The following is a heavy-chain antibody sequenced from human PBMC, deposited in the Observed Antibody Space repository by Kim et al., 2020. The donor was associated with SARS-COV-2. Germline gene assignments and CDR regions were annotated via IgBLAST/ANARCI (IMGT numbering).Heavy chain of an antibody. V-gene: IGHV1-2*02. J-gene: IGHJ5*02. CDR1: GYTFTAHY. CDR3: VTWKIVAAGRWFDR. D-gene: IGHD6-13*01. Sequence: ASVKVSCKASGYTFTAHYIHWVRQAPGQGLEWMGWINPKSGDTNYAQKFQDRVTFTRDTSITTAHMEVRGLTSDDTAVYYCVTWKIVAAGRWFDRWGQGTLVTVSS. CDR2: INPKSGDT.